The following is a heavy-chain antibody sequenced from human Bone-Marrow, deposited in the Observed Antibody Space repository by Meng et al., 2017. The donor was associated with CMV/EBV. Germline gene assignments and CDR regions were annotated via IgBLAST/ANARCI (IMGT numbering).Heavy chain of an antibody. Sequence: GGSLRLSCAASGFTFSSYWMSWVRQAPGKGLEWVANIKQDGSEKYYVDSVKGRFTISRDNAKNSLYLQMNSLGAEDTAVYYCARDLSHYDFWSGYNPHGMDVWGQGTTVTVSS. CDR2: IKQDGSEK. J-gene: IGHJ6*02. D-gene: IGHD3-3*01. CDR3: ARDLSHYDFWSGYNPHGMDV. V-gene: IGHV3-7*01. CDR1: GFTFSSYW.